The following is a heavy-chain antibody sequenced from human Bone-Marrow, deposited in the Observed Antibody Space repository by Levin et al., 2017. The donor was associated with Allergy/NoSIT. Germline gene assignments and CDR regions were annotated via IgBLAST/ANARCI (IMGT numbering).Heavy chain of an antibody. V-gene: IGHV4-59*01. D-gene: IGHD3-3*01. J-gene: IGHJ6*02. CDR1: DGSISSYS. CDR2: IYNTGSI. CDR3: ARLRSGYYYYYGMDV. Sequence: TASETLSLTCSVSDGSISSYSWTWMRQPPGKRLEWIGFIYNTGSINYNPSLRSRVTILGDTSKNQFSLKLSSVTAADTAVYYCARLRSGYYYYYGMDVWGQGTTVTVSS.